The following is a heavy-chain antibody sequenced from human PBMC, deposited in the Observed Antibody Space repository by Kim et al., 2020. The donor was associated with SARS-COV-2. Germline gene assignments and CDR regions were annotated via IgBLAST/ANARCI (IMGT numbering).Heavy chain of an antibody. J-gene: IGHJ5*02. CDR1: GFTFDDYA. CDR2: ISGDGGST. CDR3: AKGYRRWLQSGWFDP. Sequence: GGSLRLSCAASGFTFDDYAMHWVRQAPGKGLEWVSLISGDGGSTYYADSVKGRFTISRDNSKNSLYLQMNSLRTEDTALYYCAKGYRRWLQSGWFDPWGQGTLVTVSS. D-gene: IGHD1-26*01. V-gene: IGHV3-43*02.